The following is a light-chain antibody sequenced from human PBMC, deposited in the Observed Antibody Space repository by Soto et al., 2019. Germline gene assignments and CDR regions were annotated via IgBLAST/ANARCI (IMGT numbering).Light chain of an antibody. CDR2: GAS. J-gene: IGKJ2*01. CDR3: QPYATPRYT. V-gene: IGKV3-20*01. Sequence: EIVLTQSPGTLSLSPGERATLSCRASQSVSSSYLAWYQQKPGQAPRLLIYGASSRPTGIPDRFSGSGAGTDSTLTIIRLKPEDFAMYYCQPYATPRYTFGQRTKLEIK. CDR1: QSVSSSY.